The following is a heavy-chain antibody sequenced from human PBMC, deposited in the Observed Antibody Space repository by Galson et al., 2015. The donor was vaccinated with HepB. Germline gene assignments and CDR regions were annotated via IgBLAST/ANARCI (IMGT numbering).Heavy chain of an antibody. CDR3: AKDISVGTVSGPDY. J-gene: IGHJ4*02. V-gene: IGHV3-11*06. D-gene: IGHD6-19*01. CDR1: GFTFSDHY. CDR2: ISSSSDYT. Sequence: SLRLSCAASGFTFSDHYMGWIRQAPGKGLEWVSYISSSSDYTNYADSVKGRFTISRDSATNSVYLQMSSLRAEDTAVYYCAKDISVGTVSGPDYWGQGTLVTVSS.